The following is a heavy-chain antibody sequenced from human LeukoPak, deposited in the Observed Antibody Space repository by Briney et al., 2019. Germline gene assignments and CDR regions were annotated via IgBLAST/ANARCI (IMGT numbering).Heavy chain of an antibody. D-gene: IGHD3-16*01. CDR3: ASEGGVREKPFGY. J-gene: IGHJ4*02. CDR2: INHSGST. V-gene: IGHV4-34*01. CDR1: GGSFSGYY. Sequence: SETLSLTCAVYGGSFSGYYWSWIRQPPGKGLEWIGEINHSGSTNYNPSLKSRVTISVDTSKNQFSLKLSSVTAADTAVYYCASEGGVREKPFGYWGQGTLVTVSS.